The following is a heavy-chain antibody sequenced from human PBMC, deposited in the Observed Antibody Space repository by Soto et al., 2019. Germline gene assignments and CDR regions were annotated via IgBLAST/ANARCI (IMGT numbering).Heavy chain of an antibody. V-gene: IGHV3-23*01. CDR3: VKGVRSYYYYGMDV. Sequence: EVQLLESGGDLVQPGGSLRLSCAASGFTFSSYAMTWVRQAPGKGLEWVSGISGSGGSTYYADSVKGRITISRDNSKNTMYLQMNSLRAEDTAVYYCVKGVRSYYYYGMDVWGKGTTVTVSS. CDR2: ISGSGGST. J-gene: IGHJ6*04. CDR1: GFTFSSYA.